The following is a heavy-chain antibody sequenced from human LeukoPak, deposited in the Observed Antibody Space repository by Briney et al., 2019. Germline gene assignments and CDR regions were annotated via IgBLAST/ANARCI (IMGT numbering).Heavy chain of an antibody. CDR2: IYSSGST. J-gene: IGHJ6*02. CDR1: AGSISSYY. Sequence: SETLSLTCTVSAGSISSYYWRWIRQPPGKGLEWIGYIYSSGSTNYNPSLKSRVTISVDTSKNQFSLKLSSVTAADTAVYYCARVDEGGYYYYGMDVWGQGTTVTVSS. V-gene: IGHV4-59*01. D-gene: IGHD3-16*01. CDR3: ARVDEGGYYYYGMDV.